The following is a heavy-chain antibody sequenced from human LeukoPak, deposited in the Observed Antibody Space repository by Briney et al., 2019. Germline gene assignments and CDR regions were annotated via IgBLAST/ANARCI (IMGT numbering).Heavy chain of an antibody. D-gene: IGHD3-16*01. V-gene: IGHV3-21*01. J-gene: IGHJ5*02. Sequence: KAGGSLRLSCAASGFTFSSYSMNWVRQAPGKGLEWVSSIRSSSSYIYYADSVKGRFTISRDNAKNSLYLQMNSLRAEDTAVYYCARGGGEDWFDPWGQGTLVTVSS. CDR1: GFTFSSYS. CDR3: ARGGGEDWFDP. CDR2: IRSSSSYI.